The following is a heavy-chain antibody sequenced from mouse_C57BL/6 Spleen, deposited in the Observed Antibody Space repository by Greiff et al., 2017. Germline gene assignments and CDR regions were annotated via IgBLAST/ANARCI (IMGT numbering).Heavy chain of an antibody. CDR3: TPYDYDCDY. CDR2: IDPETGGT. Sequence: VQVVESGAELVRPGASVTLSCKASGYTFTDYEMHWVKQTPVHGLEWIGAIDPETGGTAYNQKFKGKAILTADKSSSTAYMELRSLTSEDSAVDYCTPYDYDCDYWGQGTTLTVSS. V-gene: IGHV1-15*01. D-gene: IGHD2-4*01. CDR1: GYTFTDYE. J-gene: IGHJ2*01.